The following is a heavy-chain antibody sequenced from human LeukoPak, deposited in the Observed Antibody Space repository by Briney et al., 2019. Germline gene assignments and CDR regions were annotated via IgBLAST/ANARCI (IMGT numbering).Heavy chain of an antibody. V-gene: IGHV4-39*01. CDR2: IYYSGST. D-gene: IGHD2-2*01. Sequence: SETLSLTCTVSGGSISSSSYYWGWIRQPPGKGLEWIGSIYYSGSTYYNPSLKSRVTISVDTSKNQFSLKLSSVTAADTAVYYCARWQTYCSSTCCYAVTPFFDYWGQGTLVTVSS. CDR3: ARWQTYCSSTCCYAVTPFFDY. CDR1: GGSISSSSYY. J-gene: IGHJ4*02.